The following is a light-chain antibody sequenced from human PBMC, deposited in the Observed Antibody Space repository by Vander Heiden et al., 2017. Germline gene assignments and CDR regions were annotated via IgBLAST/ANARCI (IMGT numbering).Light chain of an antibody. CDR2: LGS. CDR1: QSLLHTDGYNY. V-gene: IGKV2-28*01. J-gene: IGKJ4*01. CDR3: MQALHTPLT. Sequence: DVVRTQSPLSLPVTPGEPASISCRSSQSLLHTDGYNYLDWYLQKPGQSPQLLIYLGSNRASGVPDRFSGSGSGTDFTLKISRVEAEDVGVYYCMQALHTPLTFGGGTKVEIK.